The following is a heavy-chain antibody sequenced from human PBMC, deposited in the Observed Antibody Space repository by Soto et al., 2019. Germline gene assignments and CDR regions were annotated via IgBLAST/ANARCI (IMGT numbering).Heavy chain of an antibody. J-gene: IGHJ4*02. D-gene: IGHD7-27*01. CDR3: AKDLLGIFDY. Sequence: GGSLRLSCAASGFTFSSYGMHWVRQAPGKGLEWVAVISYDGSNKYYADSVKGRFTISRDNSKNTPYLQMNSLRAEDTAEYYCAKDLLGIFDYWGQGTLVTVSS. CDR1: GFTFSSYG. CDR2: ISYDGSNK. V-gene: IGHV3-30*18.